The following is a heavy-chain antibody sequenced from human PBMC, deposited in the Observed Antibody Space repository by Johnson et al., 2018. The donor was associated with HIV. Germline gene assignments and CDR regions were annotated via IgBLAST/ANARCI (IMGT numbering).Heavy chain of an antibody. J-gene: IGHJ3*02. CDR1: GFTFDDYA. D-gene: IGHD6-6*01. V-gene: IGHV3-9*01. CDR3: AKESYRSSLWAFDI. CDR2: ISWNSGSI. Sequence: VQLVESGGGVVRPGESLRLSCAASGFTFDDYAMHWVRQAPGKGLEWVSGISWNSGSIGYADSVKGRFTISRDNAKNSLYLQMNSLRAEDTALYYCAKESYRSSLWAFDIWGQGTMVTVSS.